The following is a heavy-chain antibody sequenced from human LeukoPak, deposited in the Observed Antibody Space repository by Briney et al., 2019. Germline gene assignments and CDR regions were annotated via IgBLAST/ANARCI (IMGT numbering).Heavy chain of an antibody. D-gene: IGHD5-12*01. CDR1: GGSFSGYY. V-gene: IGHV4-34*01. CDR3: ARDQGRDIHGGMDV. CDR2: INHSGST. Sequence: SETLSLTCAVYGGSFSGYYWSWIRQPPGKGLEWIGEINHSGSTNYNPSLKSRVTISVDTSKNQFSLKLSSVTAADTAVYYCARDQGRDIHGGMDVWGQGTTVTVSS. J-gene: IGHJ6*02.